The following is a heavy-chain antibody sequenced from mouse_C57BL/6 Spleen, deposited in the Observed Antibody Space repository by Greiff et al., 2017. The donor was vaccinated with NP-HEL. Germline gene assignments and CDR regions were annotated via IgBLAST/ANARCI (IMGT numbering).Heavy chain of an antibody. J-gene: IGHJ3*01. CDR2: IIDGGSYT. CDR1: GFTFSSSA. D-gene: IGHD2-1*01. V-gene: IGHV5-4*03. CDR3: ARGGYGNYCWFAY. Sequence: EVKLMESGGGLVKPGGSLKLSCAASGFTFSSSAMSWVRHTPETRLAWVAPIIDGGSYTYYPDNVKGRFTISRDNAKNNLYLQMSHLKSEDTAMYYCARGGYGNYCWFAYWGQGTLVTVSA.